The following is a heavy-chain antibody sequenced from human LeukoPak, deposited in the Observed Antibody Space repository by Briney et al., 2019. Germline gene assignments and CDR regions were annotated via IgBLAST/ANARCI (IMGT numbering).Heavy chain of an antibody. D-gene: IGHD4-17*01. CDR2: IYYSGST. CDR3: AREDGDYGYFDY. J-gene: IGHJ4*02. CDR1: GGSISSGGYY. Sequence: TLSLTCTVSGGSISSGGYYWSWIRQHPGKGLEWIGYIYYSGSTYYNPSLKSRVTISVDTSKNQFSLKLSSVTAADTAVYYCAREDGDYGYFDYWGQGTLVTVSS. V-gene: IGHV4-31*03.